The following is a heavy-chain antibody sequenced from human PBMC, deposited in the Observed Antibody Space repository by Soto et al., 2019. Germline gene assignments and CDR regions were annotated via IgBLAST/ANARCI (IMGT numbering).Heavy chain of an antibody. CDR3: AKDTRYCSGGSCYSQYYYYYGMDV. J-gene: IGHJ6*02. D-gene: IGHD2-15*01. Sequence: QVQLVESGGGVVQPGRSLRLSCAASGFTFSSYGMHWVRQAPGKGLEWVAVISYDGSNKYYADSVKGRFTISRDNSKNTLYLQMNSLRAEDTAVYYCAKDTRYCSGGSCYSQYYYYYGMDVWGQGTTVTVSS. V-gene: IGHV3-30*18. CDR2: ISYDGSNK. CDR1: GFTFSSYG.